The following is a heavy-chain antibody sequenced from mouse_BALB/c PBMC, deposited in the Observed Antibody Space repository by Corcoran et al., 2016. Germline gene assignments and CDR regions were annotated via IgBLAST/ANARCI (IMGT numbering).Heavy chain of an antibody. J-gene: IGHJ1*01. CDR3: ARRKSIIRYFDV. CDR2: INPNNGGT. CDR1: GYTFTDYN. V-gene: IGHV1-18*01. Sequence: EVLLQQSGPELVKPGASVKIPCKASGYTFTDYNMDWVKQSHGKSLEWIGDINPNNGGTIYNQKFKGKATLTVDKSSSTDYMELRSLTSEDTAVYYCARRKSIIRYFDVWGAGTTVTVSS.